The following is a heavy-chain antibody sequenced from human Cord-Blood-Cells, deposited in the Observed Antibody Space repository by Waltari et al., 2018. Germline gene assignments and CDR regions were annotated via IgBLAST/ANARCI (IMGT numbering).Heavy chain of an antibody. CDR1: GYTSIALY. CDR2: INPNSGGT. Sequence: VQLLQTGAEVKKPGASSKVTCNSSGYTSIALYTPWVRQAPGQGLEWMGRINPNSGGTNYAQKFQGRVTMTRDTSISTAYMELSRLRSDDTAVYYCARDRSDAFDIWGQGTMVTVSS. CDR3: ARDRSDAFDI. J-gene: IGHJ3*02. V-gene: IGHV1-2*06.